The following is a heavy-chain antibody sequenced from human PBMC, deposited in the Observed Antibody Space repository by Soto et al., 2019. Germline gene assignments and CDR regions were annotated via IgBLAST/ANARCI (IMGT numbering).Heavy chain of an antibody. D-gene: IGHD6-13*01. CDR3: AKDPVDSSSRYYYYGMDV. CDR2: ISYDGSNK. J-gene: IGHJ6*02. V-gene: IGHV3-30*18. CDR1: GFTFSSYG. Sequence: PGGSLRLSCAASGFTFSSYGMHWVRQAPGKGLEWVAVISYDGSNKYYADSVKGRFTISRDNSKNTLYLQMNSLRAEDTAVYYCAKDPVDSSSRYYYYGMDVWGHGTTVTVSS.